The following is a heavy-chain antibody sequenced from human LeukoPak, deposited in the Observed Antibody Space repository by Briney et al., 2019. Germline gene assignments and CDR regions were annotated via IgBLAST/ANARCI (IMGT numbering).Heavy chain of an antibody. V-gene: IGHV3-33*06. D-gene: IGHD2-8*02. CDR3: AKGVGRTSGRNPDY. CDR2: IWYVGSDK. CDR1: GFTFNTYG. J-gene: IGHJ4*02. Sequence: GGSLRLSCAASGFTFNTYGMHWVRQAPGRGLEWVAVIWYVGSDKYYAESVKGRFTISRDNSKNTLSLQMNSLRGEDTAMYYCAKGVGRTSGRNPDYWGQGTLVTVSP.